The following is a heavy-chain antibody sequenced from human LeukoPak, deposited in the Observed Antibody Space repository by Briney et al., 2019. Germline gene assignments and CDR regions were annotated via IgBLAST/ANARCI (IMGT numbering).Heavy chain of an antibody. CDR3: ASDPVEMATIIFDY. J-gene: IGHJ4*02. CDR2: IIPILGIA. CDR1: GGTFSSYA. D-gene: IGHD5-24*01. V-gene: IGHV1-69*04. Sequence: ASVKVSCKASGGTFSSYAISWVRQAPVQGLEWMGRIIPILGIANYAQKFQGRVTITADKSTSTAYMELSSLRSEDTAVYYCASDPVEMATIIFDYWGQGTLVTVSS.